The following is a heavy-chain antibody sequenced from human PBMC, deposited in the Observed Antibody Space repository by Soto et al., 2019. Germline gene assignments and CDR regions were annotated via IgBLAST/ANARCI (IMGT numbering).Heavy chain of an antibody. CDR1: GGSISSGGYY. Sequence: SETLSLTCTVSGGSISSGGYYWSWIRQHPGKGLEWIGYIYYSGSTYYNPSLKSRVTISVDTSKNQFSLKLSSVTAADTAVYYCARGGITIFGVVIPSFDYWGQGTLVTV. CDR3: ARGGITIFGVVIPSFDY. J-gene: IGHJ4*02. D-gene: IGHD3-3*01. V-gene: IGHV4-31*03. CDR2: IYYSGST.